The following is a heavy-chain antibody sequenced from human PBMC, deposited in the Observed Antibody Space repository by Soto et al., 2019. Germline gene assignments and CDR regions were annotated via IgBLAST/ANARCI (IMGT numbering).Heavy chain of an antibody. CDR1: GYTFTSYG. J-gene: IGHJ6*02. CDR2: ISAYNGNT. CDR3: AREGSRPSYYYGMDV. Sequence: QVQLVQSGAEVKKPGASVKVSCKASGYTFTSYGFSWVRQAPGQGLEWMGWISAYNGNTNYAQKLQGRVTMTTDTSTRTAYMELRSLRSDDTAVYYCAREGSRPSYYYGMDVWGQGTTVTVSS. V-gene: IGHV1-18*01. D-gene: IGHD1-26*01.